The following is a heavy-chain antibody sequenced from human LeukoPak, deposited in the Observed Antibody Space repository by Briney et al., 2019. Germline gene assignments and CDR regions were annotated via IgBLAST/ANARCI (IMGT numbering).Heavy chain of an antibody. V-gene: IGHV3-21*01. D-gene: IGHD3-10*01. J-gene: IGHJ5*02. Sequence: GGSLRLSCAASGFTFSSYNMNWVRQAPGKGLEWVSSISSSTTYIYYADSVKGRFTISRDNAKNSLYLQMNSLRAEDTALYYCASTIRPSGPLDPWGQGTLVTVSS. CDR2: ISSSTTYI. CDR1: GFTFSSYN. CDR3: ASTIRPSGPLDP.